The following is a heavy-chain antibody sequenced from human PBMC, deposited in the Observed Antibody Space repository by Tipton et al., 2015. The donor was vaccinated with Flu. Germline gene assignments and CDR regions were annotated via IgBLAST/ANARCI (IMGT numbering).Heavy chain of an antibody. CDR3: AREGPVVSGMAA. V-gene: IGHV3-33*01. J-gene: IGHJ6*02. D-gene: IGHD2-15*01. CDR2: MWYDGSNE. Sequence: SLRLSCSVSGFTLSSYGMHWVRQTPGKGLEWVAYMWYDGSNENYAASVKGRFTITRDNYKNTLYLQMNSLRDADTAEYYCAREGPVVSGMAAWGQGTAVTVSS. CDR1: GFTLSSYG.